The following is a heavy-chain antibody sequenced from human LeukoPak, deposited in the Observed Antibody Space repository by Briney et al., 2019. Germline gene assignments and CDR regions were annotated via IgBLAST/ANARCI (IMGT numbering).Heavy chain of an antibody. J-gene: IGHJ6*02. CDR3: ARVVGATDYYYYYGMDV. D-gene: IGHD1-26*01. Sequence: ASVKVSRKASGYTFTGYYMHWVRQAPGQGLEWMGWINPNSGGTNYAQKFQGRVTMTRDTSISTAYMELSRLRSDDTAVYYCARVVGATDYYYYYGMDVWGQGTTATVSS. CDR1: GYTFTGYY. V-gene: IGHV1-2*02. CDR2: INPNSGGT.